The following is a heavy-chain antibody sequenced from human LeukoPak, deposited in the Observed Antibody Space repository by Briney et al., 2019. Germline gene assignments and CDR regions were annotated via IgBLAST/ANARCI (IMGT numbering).Heavy chain of an antibody. CDR2: ISYDGSNK. D-gene: IGHD4-17*01. CDR1: GFTFSSYG. J-gene: IGHJ4*02. V-gene: IGHV3-30*18. CDR3: AKDLLQGHYGDYVDY. Sequence: GRSLSLSCAASGFTFSSYGMHWVRHAPGKGLEWVAVISYDGSNKYYADSVKGRFTLTRDNSKNTLYLQMNSRRAEDTAVYYCAKDLLQGHYGDYVDYWGEGTLVSVSS.